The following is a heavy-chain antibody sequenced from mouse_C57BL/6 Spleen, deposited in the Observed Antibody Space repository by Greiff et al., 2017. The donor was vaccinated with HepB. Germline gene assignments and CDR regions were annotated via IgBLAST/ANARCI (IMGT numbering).Heavy chain of an antibody. D-gene: IGHD1-1*01. CDR2: INPNYGTT. Sequence: EVQLQQSGPELVKPGASVKISCKASGYSFTDYNMNWVKQSNGKSLEWIGVINPNYGTTSYNQKFKGKATLTVDQSSSTAYMQLNSLTSEDSAVYYCARYGTTVVATTSRYFDYWGQGTTLTVSS. V-gene: IGHV1-39*01. J-gene: IGHJ2*01. CDR3: ARYGTTVVATTSRYFDY. CDR1: GYSFTDYN.